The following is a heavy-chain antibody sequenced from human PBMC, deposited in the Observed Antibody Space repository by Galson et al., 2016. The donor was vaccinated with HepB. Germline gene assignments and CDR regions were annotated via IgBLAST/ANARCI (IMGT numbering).Heavy chain of an antibody. CDR3: AKDRWCYNQPIEY. J-gene: IGHJ4*02. CDR1: GFTFSSCA. Sequence: SLRLSCAASGFTFSSCAMSWVRQAPGKGLEWVSTVSGSGSNTYYADSVKGRFTISRDNSKNTLYVEMDSLRVEDTAIYYCAKDRWCYNQPIEYWGQGTRVTVSS. V-gene: IGHV3-23*01. D-gene: IGHD4/OR15-4a*01. CDR2: VSGSGSNT.